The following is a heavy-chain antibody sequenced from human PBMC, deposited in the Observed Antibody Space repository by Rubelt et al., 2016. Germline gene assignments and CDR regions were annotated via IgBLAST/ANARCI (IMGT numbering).Heavy chain of an antibody. V-gene: IGHV1-69*04. CDR1: GGTFSSYA. CDR2: IIPFLGIA. Sequence: QVQLVQSGAEVKKPGSSVKVSCKASGGTFSSYAISWVRQAPGQGLEWMGRIIPFLGIANYAEKFQGRVTITVDKSTCTADMELSSLSSDDAAVYYCARDRSGYYFDYWGQGTLVTVSS. D-gene: IGHD3-22*01. CDR3: ARDRSGYYFDY. J-gene: IGHJ4*02.